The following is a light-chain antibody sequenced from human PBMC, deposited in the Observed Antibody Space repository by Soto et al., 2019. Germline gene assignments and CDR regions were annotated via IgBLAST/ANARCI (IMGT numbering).Light chain of an antibody. V-gene: IGKV1-5*03. CDR2: KTS. J-gene: IGKJ1*01. CDR3: QQYESYRT. Sequence: DIHMTQFPSTLSASVGDRVTITCRASQSISPWLAWYQQKPGKAPKLLIYKTSSLESGVPSRFSGSGSGTEFTLTINSLQPDDFATCYCQQYESYRTFGQGTKVEIK. CDR1: QSISPW.